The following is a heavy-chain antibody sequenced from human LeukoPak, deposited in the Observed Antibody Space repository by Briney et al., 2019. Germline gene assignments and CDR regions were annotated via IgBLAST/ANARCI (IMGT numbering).Heavy chain of an antibody. J-gene: IGHJ5*02. Sequence: GSSVKVSCKASGGTFSSYAISWVRQAPGQGLEWMGRIIPILGIANYAQKFQGRVTITADKSTSTAYMELSSLRSEDTAVYYCARGVVVVPAAISWFDHWGQGTLVTVSS. CDR1: GGTFSSYA. V-gene: IGHV1-69*04. CDR2: IIPILGIA. D-gene: IGHD2-2*01. CDR3: ARGVVVVPAAISWFDH.